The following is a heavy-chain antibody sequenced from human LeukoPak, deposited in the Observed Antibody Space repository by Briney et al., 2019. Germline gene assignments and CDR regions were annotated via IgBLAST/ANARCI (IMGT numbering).Heavy chain of an antibody. V-gene: IGHV3-9*01. J-gene: IGHJ4*02. CDR2: ISWNSGSI. D-gene: IGHD1-26*01. CDR1: GFTFDDYA. Sequence: GRSLRLSCAASGFTFDDYAMHWVRQAPGKGLEWVSGISWNSGSIGYADSVKGRFTISRDNAKNSLYLQVNSLKPEDTALYYCAKDRGAGSGFFDYWGQGALVTVSS. CDR3: AKDRGAGSGFFDY.